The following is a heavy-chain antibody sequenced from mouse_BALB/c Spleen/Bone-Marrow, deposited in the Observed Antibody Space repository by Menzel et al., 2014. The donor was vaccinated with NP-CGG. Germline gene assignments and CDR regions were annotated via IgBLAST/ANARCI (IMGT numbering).Heavy chain of an antibody. D-gene: IGHD1-2*01. V-gene: IGHV6-6*02. J-gene: IGHJ2*01. CDR2: IRLKSNNHAK. CDR3: TRGTAATRASYFDY. CDR1: GFTFSKNW. Sequence: EVHLVESGGGLVQPGGSMKLSCVASGFTFSKNWMNWVRPSPEKGLEWVAEIRLKSNNHAKHYAESVKGRFTISRDDSKSSVYLQMNNLRAEDTGIYYCTRGTAATRASYFDYWGQGTTLTVSS.